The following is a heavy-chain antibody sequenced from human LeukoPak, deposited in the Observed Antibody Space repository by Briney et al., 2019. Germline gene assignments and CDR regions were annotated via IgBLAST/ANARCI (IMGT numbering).Heavy chain of an antibody. J-gene: IGHJ6*02. Sequence: SETLSLTCTVSGGSISSRSHYWGWIRQPPVKGLEWIGSIYYSGKTYYNASLESRVTISVDTSKNQFSLKLSSVTAADTAVYYCARDIIVGLTSPYGMDVWGQGTTVTVSS. CDR3: ARDIIVGLTSPYGMDV. V-gene: IGHV4-39*02. CDR2: IYYSGKT. CDR1: GGSISSRSHY. D-gene: IGHD1-26*01.